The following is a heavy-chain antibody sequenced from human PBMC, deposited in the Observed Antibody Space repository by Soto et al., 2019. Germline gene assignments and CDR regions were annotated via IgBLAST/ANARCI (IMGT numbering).Heavy chain of an antibody. CDR2: IIPIPDIT. CDR3: ARDRITTRGDAFDL. D-gene: IGHD3-3*01. J-gene: IGHJ3*01. V-gene: IGHV1-69*04. Sequence: IXWVRQAPGHGLEWMGRIIPIPDITNYAQKFQGRVTVTADRSTSTAYMELTSLKSEDTAVYYCARDRITTRGDAFDLWGQGTMVTVSS.